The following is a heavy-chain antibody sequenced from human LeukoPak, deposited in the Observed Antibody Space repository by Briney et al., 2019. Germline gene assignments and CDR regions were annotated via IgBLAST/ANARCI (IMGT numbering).Heavy chain of an antibody. V-gene: IGHV3-23*01. CDR2: ISEAGSTT. CDR1: GFPFSTYA. Sequence: GGSLRLSCAASGFPFSTYAMNWVRQAPGKGLEWVSGISEAGSTTVYADSVKGRFTISRDNSRDTVYLEMNSLRGEDTAIYSCATDCCGGECCSHNRDDYWGQGTLVTVSS. CDR3: ATDCCGGECCSHNRDDY. J-gene: IGHJ4*02. D-gene: IGHD2-21*01.